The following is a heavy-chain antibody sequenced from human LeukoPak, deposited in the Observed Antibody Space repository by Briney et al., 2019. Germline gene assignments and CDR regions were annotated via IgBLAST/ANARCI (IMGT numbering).Heavy chain of an antibody. Sequence: PSETLSLTCTVSGGSISSSSYYWGWIRQPPGKGLEWIGSIYYSGSPYYNPSLKSRVTISIDTSKNQFSLKLSSVTAADTAVYYCSRAQSNQMATKIWGQGTLVTVSS. CDR1: GGSISSSSYY. CDR3: SRAQSNQMATKI. D-gene: IGHD5-24*01. J-gene: IGHJ4*02. CDR2: IYYSGSP. V-gene: IGHV4-39*07.